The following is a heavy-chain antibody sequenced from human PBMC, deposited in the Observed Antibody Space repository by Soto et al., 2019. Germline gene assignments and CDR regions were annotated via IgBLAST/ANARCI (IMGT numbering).Heavy chain of an antibody. Sequence: PGGSLRLSCAASGFTFSSYAMHWVRQTPGKGLEWVALISYDGRNKYYADSVKGRFTISGDNSKDTLYLQMNSLRAEDTAVYYCARATMTMVREVIISPIDYWGQGTLVTVSS. CDR2: ISYDGRNK. CDR1: GFTFSSYA. V-gene: IGHV3-30-3*01. D-gene: IGHD3-10*01. J-gene: IGHJ4*02. CDR3: ARATMTMVREVIISPIDY.